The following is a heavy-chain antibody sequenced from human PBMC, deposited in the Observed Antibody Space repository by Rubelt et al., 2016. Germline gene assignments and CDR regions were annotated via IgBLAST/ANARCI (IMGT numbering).Heavy chain of an antibody. CDR3: ARGRSGYDLGLDY. D-gene: IGHD5-12*01. CDR2: INPNSGGT. Sequence: MHWVRQAPGQGLEWMGWINPNSGGTNYAQMFQGRVTMTRETYISTAYMELSRLRSDDTAVYYCARGRSGYDLGLDYWGQGTLVTVSS. V-gene: IGHV1-2*02. J-gene: IGHJ4*02.